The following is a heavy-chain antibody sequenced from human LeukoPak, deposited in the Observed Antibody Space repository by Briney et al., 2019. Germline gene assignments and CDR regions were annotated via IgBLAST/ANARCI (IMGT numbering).Heavy chain of an antibody. V-gene: IGHV1-2*02. Sequence: GASVKXSCKASGYTFTGYYMHWVRQAPXQGLEWMGWINPNSGGTNFAQKFQGRVTMTRDTSISTAYMELSRLRSDDTAVYYCARDDPYSSPGLWWGQGTLVTVSS. CDR3: ARDDPYSSPGLW. J-gene: IGHJ4*02. CDR1: GYTFTGYY. CDR2: INPNSGGT. D-gene: IGHD4-11*01.